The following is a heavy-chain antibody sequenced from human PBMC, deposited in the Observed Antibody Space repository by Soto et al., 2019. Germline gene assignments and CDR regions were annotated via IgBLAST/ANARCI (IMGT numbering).Heavy chain of an antibody. J-gene: IGHJ4*02. D-gene: IGHD4-17*01. V-gene: IGHV4-31*03. CDR1: GGSISSGGYY. CDR3: ARDRDYGGNQGLYYFDY. CDR2: IYYSGST. Sequence: SETLSLTCTVSGGSISSGGYYWSWIRQHPGKGLEWIGYIYYSGSTYYNPSLKSRVTISVDTSKNQFSLKLSSVTAADTAVYYCARDRDYGGNQGLYYFDYWGQGTLVTVSS.